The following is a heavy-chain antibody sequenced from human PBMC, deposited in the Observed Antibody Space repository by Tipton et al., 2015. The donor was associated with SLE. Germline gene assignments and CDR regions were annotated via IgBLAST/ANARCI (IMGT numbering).Heavy chain of an antibody. V-gene: IGHV4-61*01. CDR3: ARGQEDMAASL. J-gene: IGHJ4*02. Sequence: TLSLTCTVSGGSISSGSYYWSWIRQPPGKGLEWIGDIYYSGSTNYNPSLKSRVTISVDTSKNQFSLKLSSVTAADTAVYYCARGQEDMAASLWGQGTLVTVSS. D-gene: IGHD5-24*01. CDR2: IYYSGST. CDR1: GGSISSGSYY.